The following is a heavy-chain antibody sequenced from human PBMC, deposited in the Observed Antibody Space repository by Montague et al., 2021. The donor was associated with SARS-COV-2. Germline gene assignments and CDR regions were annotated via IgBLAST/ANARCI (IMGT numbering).Heavy chain of an antibody. D-gene: IGHD3/OR15-3a*01. CDR1: GGSMRRYY. Sequence: SETLSLTCTISGGSMRRYYWTWIRQLPGKELEWIGSIYDSGGARYNPSLKSRVSISVDASKNQFSLRVTSVTAADTAVYFCARRGTGNYKILDYWGQGILVTVSS. CDR3: ARRGTGNYKILDY. J-gene: IGHJ4*02. V-gene: IGHV4-59*01. CDR2: IYDSGGA.